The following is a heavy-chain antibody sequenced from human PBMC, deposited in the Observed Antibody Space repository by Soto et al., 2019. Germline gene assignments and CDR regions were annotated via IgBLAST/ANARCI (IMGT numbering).Heavy chain of an antibody. CDR2: ISGSGAGT. Sequence: EVQLLESGGGLVQPGGSLRLSCAASGLTFSSYAMSWVRQAPGKGLEWVSAISGSGAGTYYEDSVKGRFTISRDNSKNTLYLQMNSLRAEDTAVYYCAKDKGFTSTTCHLNAFDIWGQGTMVTVSS. CDR1: GLTFSSYA. V-gene: IGHV3-23*01. CDR3: AKDKGFTSTTCHLNAFDI. J-gene: IGHJ3*02. D-gene: IGHD2-2*01.